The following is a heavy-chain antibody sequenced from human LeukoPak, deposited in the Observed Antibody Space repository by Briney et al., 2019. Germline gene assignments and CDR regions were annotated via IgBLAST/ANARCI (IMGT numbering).Heavy chain of an antibody. J-gene: IGHJ4*02. CDR1: GGTFSSYA. CDR3: AKDPPYYYDSSGYGY. D-gene: IGHD3-22*01. Sequence: SCKASGGTFSSYAMSWVRQAPGKGLEWVSAISGSGGSTYCADSVKGRFTISRDNSKNTLYLQMNSLRAEDTAVYYCAKDPPYYYDSSGYGYWGQGTLVTVSS. V-gene: IGHV3-23*01. CDR2: ISGSGGST.